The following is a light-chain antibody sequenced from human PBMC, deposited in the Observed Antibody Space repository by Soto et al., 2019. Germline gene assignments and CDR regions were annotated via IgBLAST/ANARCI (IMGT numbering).Light chain of an antibody. J-gene: IGKJ1*01. V-gene: IGKV2-28*01. Sequence: DIVMTQSPLSLPVTPGEPASISCRSSQSLLHSNGYNYLDWYLQKPGQSPQLLIYLGSDRASGVPERFSGSGSRTDFTLKISRVEAEDVGVYYCMQALQTPLTFGQGTKVEIK. CDR2: LGS. CDR3: MQALQTPLT. CDR1: QSLLHSNGYNY.